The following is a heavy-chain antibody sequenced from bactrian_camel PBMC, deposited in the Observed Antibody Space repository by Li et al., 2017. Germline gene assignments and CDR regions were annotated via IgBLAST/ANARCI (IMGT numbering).Heavy chain of an antibody. CDR2: IYSTGSGND. D-gene: IGHD3*01. J-gene: IGHJ4*01. Sequence: HVQLVESGGGSAQAGGSLRLSCAASEYTSYIYSLSMGWFRQAPGREREGVAWIYSTGSGNDYYADSVKGRCTISRDNAKNTLYLQLNNLKTEDTAMYYCTKELGGQAGQGTQVTVS. V-gene: IGHV3S1*01. CDR1: EYTSYIYS.